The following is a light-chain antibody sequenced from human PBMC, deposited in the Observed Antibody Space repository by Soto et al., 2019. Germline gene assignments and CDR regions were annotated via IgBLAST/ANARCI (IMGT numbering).Light chain of an antibody. CDR3: QQVDSYPIT. V-gene: IGKV1-9*01. CDR1: QGITNY. CDR2: AAS. Sequence: DIQLTNSPSSLAASVGDRVTITCRASQGITNYLAWYQQKPGKAPKLLIYAASTLQSGVTSRFSGSGSGTDFTLTISILQPEDFATYLCQQVDSYPITFGQGQRLAIK. J-gene: IGKJ5*01.